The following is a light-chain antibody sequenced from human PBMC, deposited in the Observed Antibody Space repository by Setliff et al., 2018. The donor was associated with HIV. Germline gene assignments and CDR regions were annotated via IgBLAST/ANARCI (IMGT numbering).Light chain of an antibody. CDR1: SSDVGGSNY. Sequence: QSALAQPASVSGSPGQSITISCTGTSSDVGGSNYVSWYQQHPGKAPKLMIYEVSNRPSWVSNRLSGSKSGNTASLTISGLQAEDEADYYCSSYTFSSTPYVFGTGTKV. CDR2: EVS. V-gene: IGLV2-14*01. J-gene: IGLJ1*01. CDR3: SSYTFSSTPYV.